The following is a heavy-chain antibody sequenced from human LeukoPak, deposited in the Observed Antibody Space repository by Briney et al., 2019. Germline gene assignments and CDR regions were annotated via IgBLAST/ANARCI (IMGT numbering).Heavy chain of an antibody. CDR3: ARGARDIVVVPAAKPWFDP. Sequence: SETLSLTCAVYGGSFSGYYWSSIRQPPGKGLEWIGEHNHSGSTNYNPSLKSRVTISVDTSKNQFSLKLSSVTAADTAVYYCARGARDIVVVPAAKPWFDPWGQGTLVTVSS. D-gene: IGHD2-2*01. CDR2: HNHSGST. CDR1: GGSFSGYY. V-gene: IGHV4-34*01. J-gene: IGHJ5*02.